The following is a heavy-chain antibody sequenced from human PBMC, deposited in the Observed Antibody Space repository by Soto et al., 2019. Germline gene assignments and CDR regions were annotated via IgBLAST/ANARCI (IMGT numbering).Heavy chain of an antibody. CDR1: GGSFSGYY. D-gene: IGHD2-2*01. CDR3: ARGPFIVVVPAARGWFDP. Sequence: QVQLQQWGAGLLKPSETLSLTCAVYGGSFSGYYWSWIRQPPGKGLEWIGEINHSGSTNYNPSLKSRVTISVDTSKNQFSLKLSSVSAADTAVYYCARGPFIVVVPAARGWFDPWGQGTLVTVSS. V-gene: IGHV4-34*01. J-gene: IGHJ5*02. CDR2: INHSGST.